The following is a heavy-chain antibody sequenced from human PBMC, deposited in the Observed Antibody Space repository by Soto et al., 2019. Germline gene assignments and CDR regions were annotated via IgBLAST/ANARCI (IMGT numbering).Heavy chain of an antibody. CDR1: GFTFSSYA. CDR2: ISGSGGST. V-gene: IGHV3-23*01. CDR3: AKDLVGYESSSWSGDIFDY. D-gene: IGHD6-13*01. Sequence: PGGSLRLSCAASGFTFSSYAMSWVRQAPGKGLEWVSAISGSGGSTYYADSVKGRFTISRDNSKNTLYLQMNSLRAEDTAVYYCAKDLVGYESSSWSGDIFDYWGQGTLVTVSS. J-gene: IGHJ4*02.